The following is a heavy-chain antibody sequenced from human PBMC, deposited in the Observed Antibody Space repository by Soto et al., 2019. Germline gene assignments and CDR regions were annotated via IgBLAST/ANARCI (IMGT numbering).Heavy chain of an antibody. J-gene: IGHJ4*02. CDR2: IIPILGIA. Sequence: QVQLVQSGAEVKKPGSSVKVSCKASGGTFSSYTISWVRQAPGQGLEWMGRIIPILGIANSAQKFQGRVTFTADKSTSTAYMDLTSLRSADTAIYYCARDNSAYFYYSSGYSFDDWGQGTPVTVSS. CDR1: GGTFSSYT. D-gene: IGHD3-22*01. V-gene: IGHV1-69*08. CDR3: ARDNSAYFYYSSGYSFDD.